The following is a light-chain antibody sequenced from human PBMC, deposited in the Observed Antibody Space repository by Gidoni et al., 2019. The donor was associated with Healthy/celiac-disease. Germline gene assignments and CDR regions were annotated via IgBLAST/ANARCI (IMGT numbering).Light chain of an antibody. CDR3: QQYYSTPFT. CDR1: QSVLYSSNNKNY. J-gene: IGKJ3*01. CDR2: WAS. V-gene: IGKV4-1*01. Sequence: DIVMTQSPDSLAVSLGERATNNCKSSQSVLYSSNNKNYLAWYQQKPGQPPKLLIYWASTRESGVPDRFSGSGSGTDFTLTISSLQAEDVAVYYCQQYYSTPFTFGSGTKVDIK.